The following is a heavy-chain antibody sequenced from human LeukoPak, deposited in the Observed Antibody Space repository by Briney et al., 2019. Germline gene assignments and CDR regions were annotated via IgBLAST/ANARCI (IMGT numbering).Heavy chain of an antibody. V-gene: IGHV1-2*02. Sequence: GASVKVSCKASGYTFTGYYMHWVRQAPGQGLEWMGWINPNSGGTNYAQKFQGRVTMTRDTSISTAYMELSRLRSDDTAVYYCARSTRSPYYYGSGRVGVLDYWGQGTLVTVSS. J-gene: IGHJ4*02. CDR1: GYTFTGYY. CDR2: INPNSGGT. CDR3: ARSTRSPYYYGSGRVGVLDY. D-gene: IGHD3-10*01.